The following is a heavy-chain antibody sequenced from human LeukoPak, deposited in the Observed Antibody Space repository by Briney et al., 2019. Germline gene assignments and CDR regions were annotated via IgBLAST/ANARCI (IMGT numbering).Heavy chain of an antibody. CDR2: ISWNSGSI. V-gene: IGHV3-9*01. CDR3: AKDPFDY. J-gene: IGHJ4*02. CDR1: GFTFDDYA. Sequence: GGSLRLSCAASGFTFDDYAMHWVRQAPGKGLEWVSGISWNSGSIGYADSVKGRFTISRDNAKNSLYLQMNSLRAEDTALYYCAKDPFDYWGQXTLVTVSS.